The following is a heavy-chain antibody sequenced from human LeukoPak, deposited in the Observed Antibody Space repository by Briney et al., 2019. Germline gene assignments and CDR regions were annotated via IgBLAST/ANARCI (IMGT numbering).Heavy chain of an antibody. V-gene: IGHV1-18*04. CDR2: ISTYNGNT. CDR1: GYTFTNYG. CDR3: ARVLWFGESGTYYFDY. D-gene: IGHD3-10*01. J-gene: IGHJ4*02. Sequence: ASAKVSCKASGYTFTNYGISWVRQAPGRGLEWMGWISTYNGNTNYAQKLQGRVTMTTDTSTSTAYMELRSLRSDDTAVYYCARVLWFGESGTYYFDYWGQGTLVTVSS.